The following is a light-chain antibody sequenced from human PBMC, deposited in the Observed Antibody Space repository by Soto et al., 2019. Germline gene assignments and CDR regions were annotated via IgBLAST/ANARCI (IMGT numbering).Light chain of an antibody. CDR1: SSDVGGYNY. V-gene: IGLV2-8*01. CDR2: EVS. J-gene: IGLJ1*01. Sequence: QSVLTQPPSASGSLGQSVTISCTGTSSDVGGYNYVSWYQQHPGKAPKLMISEVSKRPSGVPDRFSGSKSGNAASLTVSGLQAEDEADYYCSSYAGNNKYVFGAGTKLTVL. CDR3: SSYAGNNKYV.